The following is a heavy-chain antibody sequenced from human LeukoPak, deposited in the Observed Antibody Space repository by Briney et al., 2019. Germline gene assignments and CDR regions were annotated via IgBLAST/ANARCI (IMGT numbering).Heavy chain of an antibody. CDR3: AREKSRRGLSPYYFDY. D-gene: IGHD3-16*02. J-gene: IGHJ4*01. V-gene: IGHV3-30-3*01. CDR1: GFTFSNYT. Sequence: PGGSLRLSCASYGFTFSNYTMHWVRQAPGKGLEWVAVILYDGSNKYYADSVKGRFTISRDNSKNTLYLQMNSLRAEDTAVYYCAREKSRRGLSPYYFDYWGQGTLVTVSS. CDR2: ILYDGSNK.